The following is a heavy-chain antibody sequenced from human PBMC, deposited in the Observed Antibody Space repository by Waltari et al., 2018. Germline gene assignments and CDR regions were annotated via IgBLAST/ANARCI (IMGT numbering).Heavy chain of an antibody. CDR2: INHSGST. CDR3: ARGDSSSWSNYGMDV. V-gene: IGHV4-34*01. J-gene: IGHJ6*02. D-gene: IGHD6-13*01. Sequence: QVQLQQWGAGLLKPSETLSLTCAVYGGSFSGYYWSWIRQPPGKGLEWIGEINHSGSTNYNPSLKSRVTISVDTSKNTLYLQMNSLRAEDTAVYYCARGDSSSWSNYGMDVWGQGTTVTVSS. CDR1: GGSFSGYY.